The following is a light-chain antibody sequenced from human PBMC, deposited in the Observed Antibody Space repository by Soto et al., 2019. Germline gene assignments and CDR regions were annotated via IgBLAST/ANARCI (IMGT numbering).Light chain of an antibody. CDR3: QQSYSTP. Sequence: DIQMTQSPSSLSASVGDRVTITCRASQSISSYLNWYRQKPGKAPKVLIYAASSLQSGVPSRFSGSGSGTDFTLTISSLQPEDFATYYCQQSYSTPFGPGTKVDIK. CDR2: AAS. V-gene: IGKV1-39*01. CDR1: QSISSY. J-gene: IGKJ3*01.